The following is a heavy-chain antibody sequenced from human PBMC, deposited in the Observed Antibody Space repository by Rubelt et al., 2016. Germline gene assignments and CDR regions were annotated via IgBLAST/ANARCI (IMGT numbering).Heavy chain of an antibody. Sequence: QVQLQESGPGLVKPSETLSLTCTVSGGSISSYSWSWIRQPPGKGLEWIGFIYYTGSTTYNPSLESRVTISIDTSKNQFSLRRNSVPAADTAIYYCVRDRGSNWYIRYAFDVWGQGTMVTVSS. CDR3: VRDRGSNWYIRYAFDV. D-gene: IGHD6-13*01. CDR2: IYYTGST. V-gene: IGHV4-59*12. J-gene: IGHJ3*01. CDR1: GGSISSYS.